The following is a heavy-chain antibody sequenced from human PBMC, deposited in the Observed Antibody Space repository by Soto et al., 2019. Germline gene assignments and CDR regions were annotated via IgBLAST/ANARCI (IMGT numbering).Heavy chain of an antibody. CDR2: IYYSGST. CDR3: ARQYYDILTGFDY. J-gene: IGHJ4*02. V-gene: IGHV4-39*01. D-gene: IGHD3-9*01. Sequence: PSETLSLTCTVSGGSISSSSYYWGWIRQPPGKGLEWIGSIYYSGSTYYNPSLKSRVTISVDTSKNQFSLKLSSVTAADTAVYYCARQYYDILTGFDYWGQGTLVTVSS. CDR1: GGSISSSSYY.